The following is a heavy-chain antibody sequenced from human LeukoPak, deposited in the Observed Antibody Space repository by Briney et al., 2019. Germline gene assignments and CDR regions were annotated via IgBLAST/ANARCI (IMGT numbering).Heavy chain of an antibody. CDR2: IYYSGST. V-gene: IGHV4-59*01. CDR3: ARGMTPGSRAPGY. J-gene: IGHJ4*02. D-gene: IGHD2-2*01. CDR1: DGSIGSYY. Sequence: SETLSLTCTVSDGSIGSYYWSWIRQPPGQGLEWIGYIYYSGSTNYNPSLKSRVTISIDPSRNQFSLKLSSVTAADTAVYYCARGMTPGSRAPGYWGQGTLVTVSS.